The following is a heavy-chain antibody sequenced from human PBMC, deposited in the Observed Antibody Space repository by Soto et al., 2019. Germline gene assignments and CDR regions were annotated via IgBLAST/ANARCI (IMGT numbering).Heavy chain of an antibody. CDR3: AKDLSSGGSPRYYFDY. Sequence: GGSLRLSWAAAGFTFSSYGIHWVRQAPSTGREWVAVISYDGSNNYYADSVKGRFTISRDNSKNTLYLQMNSLRAEDTAVYYCAKDLSSGGSPRYYFDYWGQGTLVTVSS. V-gene: IGHV3-30*18. D-gene: IGHD2-15*01. CDR2: ISYDGSNN. CDR1: GFTFSSYG. J-gene: IGHJ4*02.